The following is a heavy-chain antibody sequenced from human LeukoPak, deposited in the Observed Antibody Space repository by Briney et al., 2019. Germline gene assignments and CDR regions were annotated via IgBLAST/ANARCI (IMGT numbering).Heavy chain of an antibody. J-gene: IGHJ4*02. CDR1: GFNFVNYA. V-gene: IGHV3-30*04. CDR2: ISYDGSFQ. D-gene: IGHD3-3*01. CDR3: AREIRGYYAAY. Sequence: GALRLSCAASGFNFVNYAVHWVRQAPGKGLDWVALISYDGSFQSYADSVKGRFTISRDSSTNTVSLQMNSLRDEDTAMYYCAREIRGYYAAYWGQGILVTVSS.